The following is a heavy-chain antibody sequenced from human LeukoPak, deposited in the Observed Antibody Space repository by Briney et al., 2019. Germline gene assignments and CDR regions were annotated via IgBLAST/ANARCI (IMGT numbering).Heavy chain of an antibody. V-gene: IGHV3-48*03. Sequence: GGPLRLSCAASGFTFSSYEMNWVRQAPGKGREGGSYISSSGNNIYYGDSVKGRFTISRDNDKNSLYLQMNSLRAEDTAVYYCAELVITMLGGVWGKGTTVTISS. CDR1: GFTFSSYE. D-gene: IGHD3-10*02. CDR3: AELVITMLGGV. J-gene: IGHJ6*04. CDR2: ISSSGNNI.